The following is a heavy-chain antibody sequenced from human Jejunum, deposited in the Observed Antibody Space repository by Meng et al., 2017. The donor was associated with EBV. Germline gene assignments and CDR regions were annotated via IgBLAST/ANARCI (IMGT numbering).Heavy chain of an antibody. CDR2: VNPDGSTT. Sequence: EVQLVESGGGLVQPGGSLRLACAASGYTFSSYWMHWVRQVPGEGLMWVSRVNPDGSTTNYADSVKGRFSISRDNAKNTLYLQMNSLTGEDTAVYYCARGASSGYKIDYWGQGILVTVSS. J-gene: IGHJ4*02. D-gene: IGHD6-19*01. CDR1: GYTFSSYW. CDR3: ARGASSGYKIDY. V-gene: IGHV3-74*01.